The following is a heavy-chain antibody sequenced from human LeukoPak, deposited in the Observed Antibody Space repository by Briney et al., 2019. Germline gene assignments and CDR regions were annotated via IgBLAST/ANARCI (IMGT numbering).Heavy chain of an antibody. CDR2: INHSGST. Sequence: SETLSLTCAVYGGSFSGYYWSWVRQPPEKGLEWIGEINHSGSTNYNPSLKSRVTMSVDTSKNQFSLKLSSVTAADTAVYYCARGFYSSGWLYWGQGTLVTVSS. CDR1: GGSFSGYY. V-gene: IGHV4-34*01. CDR3: ARGFYSSGWLY. D-gene: IGHD6-19*01. J-gene: IGHJ4*02.